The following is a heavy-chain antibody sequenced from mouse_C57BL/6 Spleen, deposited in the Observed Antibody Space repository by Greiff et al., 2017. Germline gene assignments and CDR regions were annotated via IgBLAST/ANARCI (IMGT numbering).Heavy chain of an antibody. CDR3: AREGYDGDY. Sequence: QVHVKQSGAELAKPGASVKLSCKASGYTFTSYWMPWVKQRPGPGLEWIGYINPSSGYTKYNQKFKDKATVTADKSSSTAYMQLSSLTYEDSAVYYCAREGYDGDYWGQGTTLTVSS. CDR1: GYTFTSYW. D-gene: IGHD2-3*01. CDR2: INPSSGYT. J-gene: IGHJ2*01. V-gene: IGHV1-7*01.